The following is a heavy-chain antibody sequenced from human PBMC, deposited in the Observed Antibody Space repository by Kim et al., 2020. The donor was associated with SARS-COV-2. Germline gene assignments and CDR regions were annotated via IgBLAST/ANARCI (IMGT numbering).Heavy chain of an antibody. CDR3: ATGPYSSSWKIYYYYGMDV. V-gene: IGHV1-24*01. CDR1: GYTLTELS. D-gene: IGHD6-13*01. CDR2: FDPEDGET. J-gene: IGHJ6*02. Sequence: ASVKVSCKVSGYTLTELSMHWVRQAPGKGLEWMGGFDPEDGETIYAQKFQGRVTMTEDTSTDTAYMELSSLRSEDTAVYYCATGPYSSSWKIYYYYGMDVWGQGTTVTVSS.